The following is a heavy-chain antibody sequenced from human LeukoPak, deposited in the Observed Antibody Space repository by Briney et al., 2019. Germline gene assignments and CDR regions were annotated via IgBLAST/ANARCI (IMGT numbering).Heavy chain of an antibody. CDR2: IYYSGST. D-gene: IGHD3-22*01. V-gene: IGHV4-30-4*01. CDR1: GGSISSGDYY. J-gene: IGHJ2*01. CDR3: ARHGKDSSGYSGHWYFDL. Sequence: SETLSLTCTVSGGSISSGDYYWSWIRQPPGKGLEWIGYIYYSGSTYYNPSLKSRVTISVDTSKNQFSLKLSSVTAADTAVYYCARHGKDSSGYSGHWYFDLWGRGTLVTVSS.